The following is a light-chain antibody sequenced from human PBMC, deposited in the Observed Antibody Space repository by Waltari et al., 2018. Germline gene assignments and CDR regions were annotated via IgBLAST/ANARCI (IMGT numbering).Light chain of an antibody. CDR1: RNINNY. J-gene: IGKJ2*03. V-gene: IGKV1-39*01. Sequence: DIQMTQSPSSVSASVGDRVTISCRASRNINNYLNWYQQKPGKAPNLLIYEASSLQSGVPSRFSGSGSGTEFTLIISGLQPEDVATYYCQQSYSTLRFGQGTKVEI. CDR2: EAS. CDR3: QQSYSTLR.